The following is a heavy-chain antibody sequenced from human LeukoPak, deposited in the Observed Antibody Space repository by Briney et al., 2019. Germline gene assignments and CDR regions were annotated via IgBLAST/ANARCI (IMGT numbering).Heavy chain of an antibody. V-gene: IGHV4-34*01. CDR1: GGSFSGYY. D-gene: IGHD3-22*01. CDR3: ARGGAPITMIVVVPPHFDY. Sequence: SETLSLTCAVYGGSFSGYYWSWIRQPPGKGLEWIGEINHSGSTNYNPSLKSRVTISVDTSKNQFSLKLSSVTAADTAVYYCARGGAPITMIVVVPPHFDYWGQGTLVTVSS. CDR2: INHSGST. J-gene: IGHJ4*02.